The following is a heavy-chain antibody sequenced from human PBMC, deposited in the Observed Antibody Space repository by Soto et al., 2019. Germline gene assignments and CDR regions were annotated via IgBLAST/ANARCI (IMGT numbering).Heavy chain of an antibody. V-gene: IGHV1-3*01. Sequence: ASVKVSCKASGYTFTSYAMHWVRQAPGQRLEWMGWINAGNGNTKYSQKFQGRVTITRDTSASTAYMELSSLRSEDTAVYYCARDSKWLRGNYYYYYGMDVWGQGTTVTVSS. CDR3: ARDSKWLRGNYYYYYGMDV. CDR2: INAGNGNT. CDR1: GYTFTSYA. D-gene: IGHD5-12*01. J-gene: IGHJ6*02.